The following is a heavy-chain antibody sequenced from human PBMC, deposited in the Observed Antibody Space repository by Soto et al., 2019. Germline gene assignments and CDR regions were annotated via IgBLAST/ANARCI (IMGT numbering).Heavy chain of an antibody. J-gene: IGHJ4*02. Sequence: AASVKVSCKVSGYTLTELSMHWGRQAPGKGLEWMGGFDPEDGETIYAQKFQGRVTMTEDTSTDTAYMELSSLRSEDTAVYYCATYMNWNYADYFDYWGQGTLVTVSS. V-gene: IGHV1-24*01. CDR3: ATYMNWNYADYFDY. CDR2: FDPEDGET. CDR1: GYTLTELS. D-gene: IGHD1-7*01.